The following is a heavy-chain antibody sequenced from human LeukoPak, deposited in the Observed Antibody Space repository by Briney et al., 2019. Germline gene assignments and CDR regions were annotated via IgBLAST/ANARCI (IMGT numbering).Heavy chain of an antibody. CDR3: ARGGISFAY. J-gene: IGHJ4*02. V-gene: IGHV3-48*03. CDR1: GSTFTSDE. CDR2: ISSSATTI. Sequence: GGSLRLSCAASGSTFTSDEMNWVRQAPGKGLEWISYISSSATTIHYADSVKGRFTISRDNAKKSVCLQMNSLRVEDTAVYYCARGGISFAYWGQGTLVTVSS.